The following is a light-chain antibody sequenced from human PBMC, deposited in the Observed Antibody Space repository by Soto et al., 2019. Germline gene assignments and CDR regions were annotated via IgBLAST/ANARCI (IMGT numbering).Light chain of an antibody. CDR3: CSYAGAYV. Sequence: QSALTQPRSVSGSPGQLVTISCTGTSSDASGYKYVSWYQQHPGKAPKLIIFDVTERPSGVPDRFSGSKSGNTASLTISGLQAEDEADYYCCSYAGAYVFGSGTKVTVL. V-gene: IGLV2-11*01. CDR2: DVT. CDR1: SSDASGYKY. J-gene: IGLJ1*01.